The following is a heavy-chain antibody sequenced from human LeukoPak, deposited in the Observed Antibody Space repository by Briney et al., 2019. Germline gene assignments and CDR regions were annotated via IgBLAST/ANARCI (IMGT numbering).Heavy chain of an antibody. Sequence: SETLSLTCTVSGGSISSSSYYWGWIRQPPGKGLEWIGSIYYSGSTYYNPSLKSRVTISVDTSKNQFSLKLSSVTAADTAVYHCARPPYSSGWFGNWFDPWGQGTLVTVSS. CDR2: IYYSGST. J-gene: IGHJ5*02. D-gene: IGHD6-19*01. CDR3: ARPPYSSGWFGNWFDP. CDR1: GGSISSSSYY. V-gene: IGHV4-39*01.